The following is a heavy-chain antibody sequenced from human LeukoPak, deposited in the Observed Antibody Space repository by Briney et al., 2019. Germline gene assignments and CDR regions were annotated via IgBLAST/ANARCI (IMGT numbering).Heavy chain of an antibody. CDR3: ARAPSYNSARLDV. V-gene: IGHV4-4*07. J-gene: IGHJ6*02. CDR1: GGSISNYY. CDR2: IYTSGST. D-gene: IGHD1-1*01. Sequence: SETLSLTCTVSGGSISNYYWTWIRQPAGKGLELIGRIYTSGSTNYNPSLKSRITMSLDTSKNQFSLKLSSVTAADTAVYYCARAPSYNSARLDVWGRGTTVTVSS.